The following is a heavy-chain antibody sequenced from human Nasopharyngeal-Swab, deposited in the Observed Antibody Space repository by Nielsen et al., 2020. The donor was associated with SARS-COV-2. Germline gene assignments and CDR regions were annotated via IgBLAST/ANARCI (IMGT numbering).Heavy chain of an antibody. D-gene: IGHD2-15*01. V-gene: IGHV5-10-1*04. CDR2: IDPSDSYT. CDR3: ARLTRRSGRDVYYYMDV. J-gene: IGHJ6*03. Sequence: VRQMPGKGLEWMGRIDPSDSYTNYSPSFQGQVTISADKSISTAYLQWSSLKASDTAMYYCARLTRRSGRDVYYYMDVWGKGTTVTVS.